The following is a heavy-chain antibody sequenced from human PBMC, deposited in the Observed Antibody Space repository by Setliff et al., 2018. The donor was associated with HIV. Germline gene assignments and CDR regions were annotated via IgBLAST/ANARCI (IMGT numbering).Heavy chain of an antibody. Sequence: PGGSLRLSCAASGFTVSSNYMSWVRQAPGKGLEWVSVIYIGGSTFYTDSVEGRLTISRDNAKNSMFLQMNTLRAEDTAVYYCARDGRHYYDSSGYYTYYMDVWGKGTTVTVSS. V-gene: IGHV3-53*01. J-gene: IGHJ6*03. CDR2: IYIGGST. D-gene: IGHD3-22*01. CDR3: ARDGRHYYDSSGYYTYYMDV. CDR1: GFTVSSNY.